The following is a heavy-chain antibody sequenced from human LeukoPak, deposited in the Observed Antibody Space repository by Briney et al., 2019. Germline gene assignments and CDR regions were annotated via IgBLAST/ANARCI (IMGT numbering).Heavy chain of an antibody. Sequence: ASVKVSCKASGYTFTGYYMHWVRQPPGQGLEWMGWINPNSGGTNYAQKFQGRVTMTRDTSISTAYMELSRLRSDDTAVYYCAREGFGELLYYMDVWGKGTTVTVSS. CDR1: GYTFTGYY. J-gene: IGHJ6*03. CDR2: INPNSGGT. CDR3: AREGFGELLYYMDV. D-gene: IGHD3-10*01. V-gene: IGHV1-2*02.